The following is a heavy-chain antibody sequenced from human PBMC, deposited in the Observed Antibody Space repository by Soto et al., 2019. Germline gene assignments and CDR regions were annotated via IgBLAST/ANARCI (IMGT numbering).Heavy chain of an antibody. D-gene: IGHD1-20*01. CDR3: ARDWAITPTENDAFDI. Sequence: PGGSLRLSCAASGFTFSSYSMNWVRQAPGKGLEWVSYISSSSSTIYYADSVKGRFTISRDNAKNSLYLQMNSLRAEDTAVYYCARDWAITPTENDAFDIWGQGTMVTVSS. CDR1: GFTFSSYS. CDR2: ISSSSSTI. V-gene: IGHV3-48*01. J-gene: IGHJ3*02.